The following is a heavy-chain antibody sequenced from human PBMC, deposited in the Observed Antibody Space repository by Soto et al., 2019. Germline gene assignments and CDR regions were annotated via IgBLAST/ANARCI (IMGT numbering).Heavy chain of an antibody. D-gene: IGHD1-26*01. J-gene: IGHJ4*01. CDR1: GFPFISHT. CDR3: ARVGSYVSESTESH. V-gene: IGHV3-21*01. Sequence: EVQLVESGGGLVKPGESLTLSCVASGFPFISHTMSWIRQAPGKGLEWVSSLSSKSGYIYYRESVGGRFNVSRDNAKNSLFLQMNSLRVEDTGIYYCARVGSYVSESTESHWGRGTLVIVSS. CDR2: LSSKSGYI.